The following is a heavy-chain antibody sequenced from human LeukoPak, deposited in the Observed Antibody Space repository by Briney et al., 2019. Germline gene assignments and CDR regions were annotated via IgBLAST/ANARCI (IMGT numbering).Heavy chain of an antibody. J-gene: IGHJ4*02. V-gene: IGHV1-46*01. D-gene: IGHD6-19*01. CDR2: INPRGDST. CDR1: GYTFTSYY. Sequence: ASVKVSCKASGYTFTSYYMRWVRQAPGQGLEWRGIINPRGDSTSYAQKFQGRVTMTRDTSTSTVYMELSSLRSEDTAVYYCARGGLGHYSSGWHGRIPYWGQGALVTVSS. CDR3: ARGGLGHYSSGWHGRIPY.